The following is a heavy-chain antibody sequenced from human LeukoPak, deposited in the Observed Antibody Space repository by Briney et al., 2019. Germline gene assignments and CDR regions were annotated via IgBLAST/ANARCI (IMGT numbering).Heavy chain of an antibody. V-gene: IGHV3-53*01. J-gene: IGHJ4*02. Sequence: PGGSLRLSCAASGFTVSSNYMSWVRQAPGKGLEWVSVIYSGGSTYYADSVKGRFTICRDNAKNSLYLQMNSLRAEDTAVYYCARMGGYSSSYDYWGQGTLVTVSS. CDR3: ARMGGYSSSYDY. CDR1: GFTVSSNY. CDR2: IYSGGST. D-gene: IGHD6-6*01.